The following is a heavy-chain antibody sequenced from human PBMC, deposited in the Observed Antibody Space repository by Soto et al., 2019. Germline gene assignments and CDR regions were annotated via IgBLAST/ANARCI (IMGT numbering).Heavy chain of an antibody. J-gene: IGHJ6*03. Sequence: EVQLVESGGGLLQPGGSLRLSCTASGFTFRPYWIHWVRQVPGKGPVWVSRIEGDGSTTYADSVKGRFTVSRDNSKTTVYLQVNSLRAEDTAVYYCARDSHYAMDVWGKGATVTVSS. CDR2: IEGDGST. CDR3: ARDSHYAMDV. CDR1: GFTFRPYW. V-gene: IGHV3-74*01. D-gene: IGHD3-16*01.